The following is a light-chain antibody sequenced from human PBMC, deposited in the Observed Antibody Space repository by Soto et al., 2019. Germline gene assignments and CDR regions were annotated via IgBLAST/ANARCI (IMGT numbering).Light chain of an antibody. CDR2: AAS. Sequence: DIQMTQSPSSVSASVGDRVTITCRASQGMSNWLAWCQQKPGKDPKLLIYAASSLQSRVPSRFSGSRPGTDFSLTISSLQHEDFATYYCQHANRFPPRFRGGTKVAIK. CDR1: QGMSNW. CDR3: QHANRFPPR. V-gene: IGKV1D-12*01. J-gene: IGKJ4*01.